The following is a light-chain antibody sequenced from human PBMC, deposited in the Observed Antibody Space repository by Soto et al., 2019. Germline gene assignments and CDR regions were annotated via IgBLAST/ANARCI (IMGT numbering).Light chain of an antibody. CDR1: QNINIW. V-gene: IGKV1-5*01. CDR3: QQYETFSGT. J-gene: IGKJ1*01. CDR2: DAS. Sequence: DIQMTQSPSTLSASVGDRVTITCRASQNINIWLAWYQQKPGEAPKLLIFDASSLESGVPPRFSGSGSGTEFTLTISSLQPDDFATYYCQQYETFSGTFGPGTKVDIK.